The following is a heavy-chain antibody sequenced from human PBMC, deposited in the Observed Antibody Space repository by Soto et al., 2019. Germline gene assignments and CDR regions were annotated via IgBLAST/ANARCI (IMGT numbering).Heavy chain of an antibody. J-gene: IGHJ4*02. CDR1: GGSISSYY. CDR2: IYYSGST. V-gene: IGHV4-59*01. D-gene: IGHD3-22*01. Sequence: SETLSLTCTVSGGSISSYYWSWIRQPPGKGLEWIGYIYYSGSTNYNPSLKSRVTISVDTSKNQLSLKLSSVTAADTAVYYCASLFAAGSSGYYLPDYWGQGTLVTVSS. CDR3: ASLFAAGSSGYYLPDY.